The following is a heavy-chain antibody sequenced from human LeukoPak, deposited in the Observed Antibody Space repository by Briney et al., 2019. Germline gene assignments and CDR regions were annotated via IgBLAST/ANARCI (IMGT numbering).Heavy chain of an antibody. J-gene: IGHJ3*02. CDR1: GYTFTRYG. D-gene: IGHD6-13*01. CDR3: ARARHPQQLAPHDAFDI. V-gene: IGHV1-18*01. Sequence: SVKVSCKASGYTFTRYGISWVRQAPGQGLEWMGWISAYNGNTNYAQKLQGRVTMTTDTSTSTAYLELRSLRSEDTAVYYCARARHPQQLAPHDAFDIWGQGTMVTVSS. CDR2: ISAYNGNT.